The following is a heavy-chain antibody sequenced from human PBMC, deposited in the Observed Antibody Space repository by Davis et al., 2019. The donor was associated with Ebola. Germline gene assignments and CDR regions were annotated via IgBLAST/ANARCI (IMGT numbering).Heavy chain of an antibody. Sequence: SETLSLTCALYGGSFSGYYWSWIRQPPGKGLEWIGEINHSGSTNYNPSLKSRVTISVDTSKNQFSLKLSSVTAADTAVYYCARHRHYGMDVWGQGTTVTVSS. CDR2: INHSGST. CDR3: ARHRHYGMDV. J-gene: IGHJ6*02. V-gene: IGHV4-34*01. CDR1: GGSFSGYY.